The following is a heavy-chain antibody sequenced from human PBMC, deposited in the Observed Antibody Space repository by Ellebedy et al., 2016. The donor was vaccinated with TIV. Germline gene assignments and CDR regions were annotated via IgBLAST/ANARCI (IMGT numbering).Heavy chain of an antibody. V-gene: IGHV3-49*03. CDR1: GFRFGDYA. D-gene: IGHD3-10*01. Sequence: PGGSLRLSCTTSGFRFGDYAMSWFRQAPGKGLEWVGFIRSHTYGGKTEYAASVTGRFTISRDDSKSIAYLQMNSLEIDDTGVYYCAFPTPLYAYGLPGASWGQGTLVTVSS. CDR2: IRSHTYGGKT. J-gene: IGHJ5*02. CDR3: AFPTPLYAYGLPGAS.